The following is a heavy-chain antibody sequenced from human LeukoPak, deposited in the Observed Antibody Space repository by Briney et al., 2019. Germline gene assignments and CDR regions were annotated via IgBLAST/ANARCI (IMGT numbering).Heavy chain of an antibody. CDR2: ISSSSSYI. CDR1: GFTFSSYS. Sequence: GGSLRLSCAASGFTFSSYSMNWVRQAPGKGLEWVSSISSSSSYIYYADSVKGRFTISRDNAKNSLYLQMNSLRAEDTAVYYCARAMVYALVDYYYGMDVWGQGTTVTVPS. CDR3: ARAMVYALVDYYYGMDV. V-gene: IGHV3-21*01. D-gene: IGHD2-8*01. J-gene: IGHJ6*02.